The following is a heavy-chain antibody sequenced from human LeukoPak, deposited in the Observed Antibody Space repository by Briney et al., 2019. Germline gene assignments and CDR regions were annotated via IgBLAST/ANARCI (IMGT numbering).Heavy chain of an antibody. CDR1: GYTFTSFG. Sequence: ASVKVSCKASGYTFTSFGISWVRQAPGQGLEWMGWISTDNGNTNYVQKLQGRVTMTTDTSTSTAYMELRSLRSDDTAVYYCARTPAVKNNDYWGQGTLVTVSS. CDR3: ARTPAVKNNDY. D-gene: IGHD2-2*01. J-gene: IGHJ4*02. V-gene: IGHV1-18*01. CDR2: ISTDNGNT.